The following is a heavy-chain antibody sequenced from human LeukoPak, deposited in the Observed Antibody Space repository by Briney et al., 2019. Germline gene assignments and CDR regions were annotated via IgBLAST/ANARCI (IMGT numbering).Heavy chain of an antibody. CDR1: GGSFSGYY. CDR2: INHSGST. Sequence: SETLSLTCAVYGGSFSGYYWSWIRQPPGKGLEWIGEINHSGSTNYNPSHKSRVTISVDASKNQFSLKLSSVTAADTAVYYCARGENCSSTSCWFDYWGQGTLVTVSS. CDR3: ARGENCSSTSCWFDY. J-gene: IGHJ4*02. V-gene: IGHV4-34*01. D-gene: IGHD2-2*01.